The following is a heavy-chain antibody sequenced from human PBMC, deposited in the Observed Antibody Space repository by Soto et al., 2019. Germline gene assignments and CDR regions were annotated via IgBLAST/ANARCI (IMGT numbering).Heavy chain of an antibody. J-gene: IGHJ6*02. Sequence: QITLKESGPTLVKPTQTLTLTCTFSGFSLSTSGVGVGWIRQPPGKALEWLALIYWDDDKRYSPSLKSRLTIPKDTPNTQVVLTMTNIDPVHTATYYCAHIPGYRSGSYYYYYGMDVWCQGTTLTVSS. CDR2: IYWDDDK. CDR3: AHIPGYRSGSYYYYYGMDV. V-gene: IGHV2-5*02. D-gene: IGHD6-19*01. CDR1: GFSLSTSGVG.